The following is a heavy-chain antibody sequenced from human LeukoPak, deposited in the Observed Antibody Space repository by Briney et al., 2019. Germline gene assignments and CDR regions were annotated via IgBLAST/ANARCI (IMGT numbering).Heavy chain of an antibody. V-gene: IGHV1-2*02. Sequence: ASVKVSCKPSGYTFTGFYIPWVRQAPGQGLEWMGWINPYSGDTNYAQKFQGRVTMARDTSISTAYMELSRLGSDDTAVYFCARVESRVIVATVFDYWGQGTLVTVSS. CDR3: ARVESRVIVATVFDY. CDR2: INPYSGDT. J-gene: IGHJ4*02. D-gene: IGHD5-12*01. CDR1: GYTFTGFY.